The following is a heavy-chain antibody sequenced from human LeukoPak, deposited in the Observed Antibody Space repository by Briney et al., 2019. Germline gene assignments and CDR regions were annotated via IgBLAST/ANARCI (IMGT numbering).Heavy chain of an antibody. CDR3: ARYGSGSNYRDPFDS. Sequence: GGSLRLSCVASGFNFDEYAMTWVRQAPGKGLEWISCIYRDSSVKHYADSVRGRFTVSRDNGKNSVYLQMNSLRAEDTAVYFCARYGSGSNYRDPFDSWGQGTLVTVSS. V-gene: IGHV3-48*01. D-gene: IGHD3-10*01. CDR1: GFNFDEYA. CDR2: IYRDSSVK. J-gene: IGHJ4*02.